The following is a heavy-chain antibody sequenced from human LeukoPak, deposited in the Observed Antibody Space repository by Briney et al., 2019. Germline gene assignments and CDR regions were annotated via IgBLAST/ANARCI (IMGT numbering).Heavy chain of an antibody. CDR3: ATDTVVVPAAVSSDY. V-gene: IGHV1-24*01. D-gene: IGHD2-2*01. CDR2: FDPEDGET. J-gene: IGHJ4*02. CDR1: GYTLTELS. Sequence: ASVKVSCKVSGYTLTELSMHWVRQAPGKGLEWMGGFDPEDGETIYAQKFQGRVTMTEDTSTDTAYMELSSLRSEDTAVYYCATDTVVVPAAVSSDYWGQGTLVTVSS.